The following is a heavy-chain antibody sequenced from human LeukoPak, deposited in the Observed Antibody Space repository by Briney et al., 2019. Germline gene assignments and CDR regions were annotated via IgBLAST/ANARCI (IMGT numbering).Heavy chain of an antibody. CDR2: ISGSGGST. Sequence: GGSLRLSWAASGFTFSSYAMSWVRQAPGKGLEWVSDISGSGGSTYDAAFVQGRFTISRDNSTTTLYLQMNSLRAEDTAVYYCALTGSDVDYRGQGTLVTVSS. D-gene: IGHD2-21*01. CDR1: GFTFSSYA. V-gene: IGHV3-23*01. J-gene: IGHJ4*02. CDR3: ALTGSDVDY.